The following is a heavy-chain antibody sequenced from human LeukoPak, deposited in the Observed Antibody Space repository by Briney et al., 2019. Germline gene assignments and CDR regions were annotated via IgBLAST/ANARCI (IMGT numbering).Heavy chain of an antibody. Sequence: GASVKVCCKASGYTFTGYYMHWVRQAPGQGLEWMGWINPNSGGTNYAQKFQGRVTMTRDTSISTAYMELSRLRSDDTAVYYCAREEGYCSGGSCYLRSWYNWFDPWGQGTLVTVSS. CDR1: GYTFTGYY. J-gene: IGHJ5*02. CDR3: AREEGYCSGGSCYLRSWYNWFDP. D-gene: IGHD2-15*01. V-gene: IGHV1-2*02. CDR2: INPNSGGT.